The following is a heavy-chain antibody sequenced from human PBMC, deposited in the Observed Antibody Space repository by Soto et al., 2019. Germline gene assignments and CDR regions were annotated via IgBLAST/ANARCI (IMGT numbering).Heavy chain of an antibody. D-gene: IGHD6-6*01. J-gene: IGHJ5*02. CDR3: ASRGAARPNWFEP. Sequence: SSETLSLTCAVYGGSFSGYYWSWIRQPPGKGLEWIGEINHSGSTNYNPSLKSRVTISVDTSKNQFSLKLSSVTAADTAVYYCASRGAARPNWFEPWGQGTLVTVSS. CDR2: INHSGST. CDR1: GGSFSGYY. V-gene: IGHV4-34*01.